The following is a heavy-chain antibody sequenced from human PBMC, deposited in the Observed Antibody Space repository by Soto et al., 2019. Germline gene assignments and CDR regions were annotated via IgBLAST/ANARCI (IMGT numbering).Heavy chain of an antibody. V-gene: IGHV4-28*01. CDR2: IYNSVTT. Sequence: SETLSLTCAVSGYSISSSNWWGWIRQPPGKGLVWIGYIYNSVTTYYNPSLKSRVTMSVDTSKNQFSLKLSSVTAADTAVYYCARSYTTTAGWANWFDPWGQGTLVTVSS. J-gene: IGHJ5*02. D-gene: IGHD6-13*01. CDR1: GYSISSSNW. CDR3: ARSYTTTAGWANWFDP.